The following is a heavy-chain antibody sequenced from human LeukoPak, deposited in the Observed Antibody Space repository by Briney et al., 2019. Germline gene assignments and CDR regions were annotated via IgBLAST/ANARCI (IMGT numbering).Heavy chain of an antibody. CDR2: ISGSGGST. J-gene: IGHJ4*02. V-gene: IGHV3-23*01. CDR1: GFTFSSYA. CDR3: AKARSKYYYDSSGYYLDY. D-gene: IGHD3-22*01. Sequence: GGSLRLSCAASGFTFSSYAMSWVRQAPGKGLEWVSAISGSGGSTYYADSVKGRFTISRDNSKNTLYLQMNSLRAEDTAVYYCAKARSKYYYDSSGYYLDYWGQGTLVTVX.